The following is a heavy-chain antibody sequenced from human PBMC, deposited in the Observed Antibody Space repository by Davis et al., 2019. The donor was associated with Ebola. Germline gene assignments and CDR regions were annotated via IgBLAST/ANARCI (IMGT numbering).Heavy chain of an antibody. V-gene: IGHV3-33*01. CDR2: IWYDGSNK. D-gene: IGHD3-3*01. J-gene: IGHJ6*02. Sequence: PGGSLRLSCAASGFTFSSYGMHWVRQAPGKGLEWVAVIWYDGSNKYYADSVKGRFTISRDNSKNTLYLQMNSLRAEDTAVYYCARERSADDFWSGSGGGMDVWGQGTTVTVSS. CDR1: GFTFSSYG. CDR3: ARERSADDFWSGSGGGMDV.